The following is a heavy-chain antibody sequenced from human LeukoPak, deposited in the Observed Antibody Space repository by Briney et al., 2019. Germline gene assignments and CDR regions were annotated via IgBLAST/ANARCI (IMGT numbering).Heavy chain of an antibody. CDR3: AKDRVYSSSGQIDY. V-gene: IGHV1-69*04. CDR1: GGTFSSYV. D-gene: IGHD2-2*01. CDR2: IIPILGVA. Sequence: SVKVSCKASGGTFSSYVISWVRQAPGQGLEWMGRIIPILGVANYAQKFQGRVTITADKSTSTAYMELSSLISEDTAVYYCAKDRVYSSSGQIDYWGQGTLVTVSS. J-gene: IGHJ4*02.